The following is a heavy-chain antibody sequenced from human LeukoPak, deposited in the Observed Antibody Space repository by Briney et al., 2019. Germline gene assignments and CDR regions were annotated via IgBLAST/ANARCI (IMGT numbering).Heavy chain of an antibody. J-gene: IGHJ4*02. V-gene: IGHV4-39*01. CDR3: ERQGGWGGALSFFDS. D-gene: IGHD3-16*01. CDR2: MLYRGST. CDR1: GVSITTTSYY. Sequence: SETLSLTCTVSGVSITTTSYYWGWIRQTPGKGLEWIGSMLYRGSTYYSPSLRSRVIISIEASKNHFFLTLSAVTAADTAVYFCERQGGWGGALSFFDSWGQGTLVTVSS.